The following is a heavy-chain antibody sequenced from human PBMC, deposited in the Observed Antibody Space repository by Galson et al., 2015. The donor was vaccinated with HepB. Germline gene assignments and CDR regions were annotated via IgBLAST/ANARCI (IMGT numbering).Heavy chain of an antibody. V-gene: IGHV3-15*01. CDR1: GFTFSNAW. CDR2: IKSKTDGGTT. CDR3: TTEITGTNVGTWFDP. D-gene: IGHD1-7*01. J-gene: IGHJ5*02. Sequence: SLRLSCAASGFTFSNAWMSWVRQAPGKGLEWVGRIKSKTDGGTTDYAAPVKGRFTISRDDSKNTLYLQMNSLKTEDTAVYYCTTEITGTNVGTWFDPWGQGTLVTVSS.